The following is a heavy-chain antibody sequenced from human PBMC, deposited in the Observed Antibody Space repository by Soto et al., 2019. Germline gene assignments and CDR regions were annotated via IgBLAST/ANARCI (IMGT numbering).Heavy chain of an antibody. CDR2: ISYDGSNK. CDR1: GFTFSSYG. D-gene: IGHD3-9*01. CDR3: AKDRAWGPRFWLPLDY. Sequence: QVQLVESGGGVVQPGRSLRLSCAASGFTFSSYGMHWVRQAPGKGLEWVAVISYDGSNKYYADSVKGRFTISRDNSKNTLYLQMNSLRAEDTAVYYCAKDRAWGPRFWLPLDYWGQGTLVTVSS. J-gene: IGHJ4*02. V-gene: IGHV3-30*18.